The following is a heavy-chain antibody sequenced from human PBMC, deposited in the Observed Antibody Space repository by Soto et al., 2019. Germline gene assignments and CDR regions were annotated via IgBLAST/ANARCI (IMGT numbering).Heavy chain of an antibody. V-gene: IGHV1-18*01. J-gene: IGHJ6*02. CDR1: GYTFTSNG. CDR3: AKVGLGVYYYYGMDV. CDR2: ISAYNGNT. Sequence: ASVKVSCKASGYTFTSNGISWVRQAPGQGLEWMGWISAYNGNTNYAQKLQGRVTVTTDTSTSTAYMELRSLISDDTAVYYCAKVGLGVYYYYGMDVWGQGTTVTVSS. D-gene: IGHD3-16*01.